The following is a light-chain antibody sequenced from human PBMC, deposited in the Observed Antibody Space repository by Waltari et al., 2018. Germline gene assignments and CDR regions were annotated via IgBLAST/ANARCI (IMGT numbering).Light chain of an antibody. CDR1: STDVGSYNL. J-gene: IGLJ3*02. CDR3: CSYAGSSTWV. CDR2: ACS. Sequence: QSALTQPASVSGSPGQSLTISCTGTSTDVGSYNLFSRYQQHPGKAPKLLIYACSKRPSGVSNRFSGSKSGNTASLTISGLQAEDEADYYCCSYAGSSTWVFGGGTKLTVL. V-gene: IGLV2-23*01.